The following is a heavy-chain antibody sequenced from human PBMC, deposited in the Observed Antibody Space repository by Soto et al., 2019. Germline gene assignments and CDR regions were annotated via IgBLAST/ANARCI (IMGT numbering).Heavy chain of an antibody. J-gene: IGHJ6*03. CDR3: ARARFVHYYYMDV. D-gene: IGHD3-10*02. V-gene: IGHV4-34*01. CDR1: GGSFSGYY. CDR2: INHSGST. Sequence: PSETLSLTCAVYGGSFSGYYWSWIRQPPGKGLEWIGEINHSGSTNYNPSLKSRVTISVDTSKNQFSLKLSSVTAADTAVYYCARARFVHYYYMDVWGKGTTVTVSS.